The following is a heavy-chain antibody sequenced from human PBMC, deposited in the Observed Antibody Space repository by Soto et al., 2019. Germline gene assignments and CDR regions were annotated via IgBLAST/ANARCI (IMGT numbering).Heavy chain of an antibody. CDR2: ISAYNGNT. Sequence: ASVKVSCKTSGYTFSNYGINWVRQAPGQGLEWMGWISAYNGNTNFAQKLQGRVSLTTDTSSTTAYMELRSLTSDDTATYYCTRGAERTVPPTVQRHLDWVCGHWGQGTPVTVSS. D-gene: IGHD3-9*01. V-gene: IGHV1-18*01. J-gene: IGHJ4*02. CDR1: GYTFSNYG. CDR3: TRGAERTVPPTVQRHLDWVCGH.